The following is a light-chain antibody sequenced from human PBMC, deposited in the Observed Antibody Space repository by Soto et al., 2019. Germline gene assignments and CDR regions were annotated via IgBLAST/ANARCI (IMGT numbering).Light chain of an antibody. CDR2: DAS. CDR3: QQGISFPRT. Sequence: DIQMTQSPSSVSASVGDRVTITCRASLDISNRLAWYQQKPGTAPKLLIYDASSLTIGVPSRFSGSGSGTDFALTISSLQPEDFAPYFCQQGISFPRTFGQGTKVEIK. V-gene: IGKV1-12*01. CDR1: LDISNR. J-gene: IGKJ1*01.